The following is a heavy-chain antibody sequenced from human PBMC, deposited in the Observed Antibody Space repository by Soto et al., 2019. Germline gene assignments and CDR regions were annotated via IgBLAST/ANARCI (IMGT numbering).Heavy chain of an antibody. V-gene: IGHV4-31*02. Sequence: SETLSXTXTVSGGSISSGGYYWSWIRQHPGKGLEWIGYIYYSGSTYYNPSLKSRVTISVDTSKNQFSLKLSSVTAADTAVYYCARASRLSSYYYYYMDVWGKGTTVTVSS. D-gene: IGHD2-2*01. CDR2: IYYSGST. J-gene: IGHJ6*03. CDR3: ARASRLSSYYYYYMDV. CDR1: GGSISSGGYY.